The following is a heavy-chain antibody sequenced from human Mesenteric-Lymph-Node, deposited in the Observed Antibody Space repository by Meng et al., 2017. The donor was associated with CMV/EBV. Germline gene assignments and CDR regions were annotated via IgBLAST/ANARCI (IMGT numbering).Heavy chain of an antibody. Sequence: GESLKISCAASGFTFFTYGMHWVRQAPGKGLEWVTFIQHDGTNKYYADSVKGRFTISRDNSKNTLYLQMNSLGPEDTAVYYCTRSYYSGFFDYWGQGTLVTVSS. CDR1: GFTFFTYG. CDR2: IQHDGTNK. V-gene: IGHV3-30*02. J-gene: IGHJ4*02. CDR3: TRSYYSGFFDY. D-gene: IGHD2-15*01.